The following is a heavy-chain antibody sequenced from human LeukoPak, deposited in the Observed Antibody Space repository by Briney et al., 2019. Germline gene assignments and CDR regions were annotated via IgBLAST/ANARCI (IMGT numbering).Heavy chain of an antibody. J-gene: IGHJ4*02. CDR2: IIPIFGTA. V-gene: IGHV1-69*06. CDR3: ARGYCSGGSCYSTY. D-gene: IGHD2-15*01. Sequence: SVKVSCKASGGTFSSYAISWVRQAPGQGLEWMGGIIPIFGTANYAQKFQGRVTITADKSTSTAYMELSSLRSEDTAVYYCARGYCSGGSCYSTYWGQGTLVTVSS. CDR1: GGTFSSYA.